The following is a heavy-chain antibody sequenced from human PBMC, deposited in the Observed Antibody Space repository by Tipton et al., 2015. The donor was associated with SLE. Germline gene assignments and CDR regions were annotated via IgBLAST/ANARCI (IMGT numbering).Heavy chain of an antibody. V-gene: IGHV3-21*04. CDR3: AKDVHSSAGLGAFDI. D-gene: IGHD6-25*01. CDR2: ISSSSSYI. CDR1: GFTFGDYA. J-gene: IGHJ3*02. Sequence: SLRLSCTTSGFTFGDYALSWFRQAPGKGLEWVSSISSSSSYIYYADSVKGRFTISRDNAKNSLYLQMNCLRAEDTAVYYCAKDVHSSAGLGAFDIWGQGTMVTVSS.